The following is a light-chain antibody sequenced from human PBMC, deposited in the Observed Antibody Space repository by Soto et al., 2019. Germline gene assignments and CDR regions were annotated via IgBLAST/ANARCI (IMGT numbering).Light chain of an antibody. V-gene: IGKV1-9*01. Sequence: DIQLTQSPSFLSASVGDRVTISCRASQGISNYLGWYQQKPGKAPKLVINAAPTLQSGVPSRFSGSGSGTEFTLTISSLQPEDFATYYCQQFNDYPITFGQGTRLEIK. CDR1: QGISNY. J-gene: IGKJ5*01. CDR2: AAP. CDR3: QQFNDYPIT.